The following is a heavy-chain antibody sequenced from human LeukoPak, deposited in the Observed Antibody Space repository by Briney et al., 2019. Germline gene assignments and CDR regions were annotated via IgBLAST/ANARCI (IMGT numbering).Heavy chain of an antibody. D-gene: IGHD1-1*01. J-gene: IGHJ3*02. CDR3: ARRSTTWNAFDI. CDR2: ISYSGIT. V-gene: IGHV4-39*01. CDR1: SDSFSSIYY. Sequence: PSETLPLTCTVSSDSFSSIYYWGWLRQPPGKGPEWIGSISYSGITYYNPSLKSRVFISVDTSKNQFSLQLESVTAADTGVYYCARRSTTWNAFDIWGQGTMLTVSS.